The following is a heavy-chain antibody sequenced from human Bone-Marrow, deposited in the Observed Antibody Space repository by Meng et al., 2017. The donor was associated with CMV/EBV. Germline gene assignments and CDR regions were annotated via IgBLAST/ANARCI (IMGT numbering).Heavy chain of an antibody. CDR1: GFTFSSYS. Sequence: GGSLRLSCAASGFTFSSYSMNWVRQAPGKGLEWVSYISSSSSTIYYADSVKGRFTISRDNSKNTLYLQMNSLRAEDTAVYYCARDSAEQYYDFWSGYLRYYYGMDVWGQGTTVTVSS. V-gene: IGHV3-48*01. CDR2: ISSSSSTI. J-gene: IGHJ6*02. CDR3: ARDSAEQYYDFWSGYLRYYYGMDV. D-gene: IGHD3-3*01.